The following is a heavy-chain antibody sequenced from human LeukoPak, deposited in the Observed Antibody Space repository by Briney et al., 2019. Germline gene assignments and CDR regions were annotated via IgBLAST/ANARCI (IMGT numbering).Heavy chain of an antibody. CDR1: GFIFSSYS. V-gene: IGHV3-48*04. Sequence: GGSLRLSCAASGFIFSSYSMNWVRQAPGKGLEWVSYISSSSSTIYYADSVKGRFTISRDNAKNSLYLQMNSLRAEDTAVYYCATGHCSSTSCPDYWGQGTLVTVSS. CDR3: ATGHCSSTSCPDY. J-gene: IGHJ4*02. CDR2: ISSSSSTI. D-gene: IGHD2-2*01.